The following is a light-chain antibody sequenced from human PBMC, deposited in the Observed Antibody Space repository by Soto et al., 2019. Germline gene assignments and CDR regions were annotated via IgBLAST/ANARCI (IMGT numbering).Light chain of an antibody. J-gene: IGLJ3*02. Sequence: QLVLTQPPSASGTPGQRVTISCSGSNSNLGSNFVYWYQHLPGTTPKLLIFSHNQRPSGVPDRFSGSKSGTSASLAISGLRSEDEADYYCATWDDSLSGWVFGGGTKLTVL. V-gene: IGLV1-47*02. CDR3: ATWDDSLSGWV. CDR2: SHN. CDR1: NSNLGSNF.